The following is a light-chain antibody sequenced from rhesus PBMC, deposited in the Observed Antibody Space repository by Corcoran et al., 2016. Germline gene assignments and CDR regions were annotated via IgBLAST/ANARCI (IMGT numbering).Light chain of an antibody. J-gene: IGKJ2*01. Sequence: ETVVTQSPATLSLSPGERATLSCRASQSVGSNLAWYQQKPGQAPRLLIYDSSRRASGIPDKFSGSGSGTEFTLTISSLEPEDVGLYDCQQYNSWYSFGQGTKVEIK. CDR1: QSVGSN. V-gene: IGKV3-42*02. CDR3: QQYNSWYS. CDR2: DSS.